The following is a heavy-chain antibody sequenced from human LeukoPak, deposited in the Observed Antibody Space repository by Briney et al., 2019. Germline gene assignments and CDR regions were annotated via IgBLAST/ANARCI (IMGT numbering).Heavy chain of an antibody. CDR2: IYYSGST. Sequence: SETLSLTCTVSGGSISSSSYYWGWLRQPPGKGLEWIGSIYYSGSTYYNPSLKSRVTISVDTSKNQFSLKLSSVTAADTAVYYCARGWEWEQTANDYWGQGTLVTVSS. J-gene: IGHJ4*02. D-gene: IGHD1-26*01. CDR3: ARGWEWEQTANDY. CDR1: GGSISSSSYY. V-gene: IGHV4-39*01.